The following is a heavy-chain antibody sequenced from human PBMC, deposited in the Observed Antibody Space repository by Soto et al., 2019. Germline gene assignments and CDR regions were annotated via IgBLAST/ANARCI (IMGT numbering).Heavy chain of an antibody. V-gene: IGHV4-59*01. CDR1: GGSISSYY. CDR3: ARMNYYDTGGYPFDY. D-gene: IGHD3-22*01. J-gene: IGHJ4*02. CDR2: IYYSGST. Sequence: SETLSLTCTVSGGSISSYYWSWIRQPPGKGLEWIGYIYYSGSTNYNPSLKSRVTISVDTSKNQFSLKLSSVTAADTAVYYCARMNYYDTGGYPFDYWGQGMMVTVSS.